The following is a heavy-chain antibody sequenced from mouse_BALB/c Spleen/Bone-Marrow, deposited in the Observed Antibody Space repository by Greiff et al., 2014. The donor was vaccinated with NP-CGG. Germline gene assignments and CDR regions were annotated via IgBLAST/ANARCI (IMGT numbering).Heavy chain of an antibody. D-gene: IGHD3-3*01. CDR2: ISSGSSTI. J-gene: IGHJ4*01. V-gene: IGHV5-17*02. CDR1: GFTLSSFG. CDR3: TRSGTLGAMDY. Sequence: VQLQQSGGGLVQPGGSRKLSCAASGFTLSSFGMHWVRQAPEKGLEWVAYISSGSSTIYYADTMKGRFTISRDNPKNTLFLQMTSPRSEDTAMYYCTRSGTLGAMDYWGQGTSVTVSS.